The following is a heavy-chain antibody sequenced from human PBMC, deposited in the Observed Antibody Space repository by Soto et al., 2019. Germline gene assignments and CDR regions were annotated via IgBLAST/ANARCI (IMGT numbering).Heavy chain of an antibody. D-gene: IGHD4-17*01. J-gene: IGHJ5*01. Sequence: QVQLVQSGPEVKKPGASVKVSCKASDFSFTSDHISWVRQAPGQSPEWMGWVNIYNGNTNYAPQLRGRVPMPTDTSTSTAYTELRSLTSDDTAVYYCAHADYGDYDSWGQGTLVTVSS. CDR3: AHADYGDYDS. CDR2: VNIYNGNT. V-gene: IGHV1-18*01. CDR1: DFSFTSDH.